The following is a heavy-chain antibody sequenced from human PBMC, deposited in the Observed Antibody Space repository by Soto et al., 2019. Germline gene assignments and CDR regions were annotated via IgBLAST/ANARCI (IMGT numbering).Heavy chain of an antibody. CDR3: AREETSIAAAETSSFFDY. CDR1: GFTFSSYG. J-gene: IGHJ4*02. V-gene: IGHV3-33*01. CDR2: IWYDGSNK. Sequence: LSLTCAASGFTFSSYGMHWVRQAPGKGLEWVAVIWYDGSNKYYADSVKGRFTISRANSKNTLYLQMNSLRAEDTAVYYCAREETSIAAAETSSFFDYWGQGTLVTVSS. D-gene: IGHD6-13*01.